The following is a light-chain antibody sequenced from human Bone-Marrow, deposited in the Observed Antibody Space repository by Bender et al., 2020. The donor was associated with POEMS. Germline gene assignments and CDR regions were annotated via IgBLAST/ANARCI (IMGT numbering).Light chain of an antibody. V-gene: IGLV2-23*02. CDR3: CSFEVSSTLM. Sequence: QSALTQPASVSGSPGQSITISCTGISSYVGTYNLVSWHQRHPGKAPKLLIYEVTNRPSGVSSRFSGSKSGNTASLTISGLQAEDEADYYCCSFEVSSTLMFGRGTKLPVL. CDR1: SSYVGTYNL. CDR2: EVT. J-gene: IGLJ3*02.